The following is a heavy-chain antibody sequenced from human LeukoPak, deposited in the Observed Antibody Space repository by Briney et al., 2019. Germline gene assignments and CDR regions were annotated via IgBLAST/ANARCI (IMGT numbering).Heavy chain of an antibody. V-gene: IGHV4-59*08. CDR3: ARLDLYSGVDY. CDR2: IYYSGST. D-gene: IGHD2-15*01. J-gene: IGHJ4*02. CDR1: GGSISSYF. Sequence: SETLSLTCTVSGGSISSYFWSWIRQPPGKGLECIGYIYYSGSTNYNPSLKSRVTISVDTSKNQFSLKLSSVTAADTAVYYCARLDLYSGVDYWGQGTLVTVSS.